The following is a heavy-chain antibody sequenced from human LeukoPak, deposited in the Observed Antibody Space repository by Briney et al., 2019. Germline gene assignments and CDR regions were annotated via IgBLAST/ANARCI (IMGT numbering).Heavy chain of an antibody. J-gene: IGHJ4*02. D-gene: IGHD6-13*01. CDR2: IHYSGST. V-gene: IGHV4-31*03. Sequence: SETLSLTCTVSGGSISGGGYYWSWIRQHPGKGLEWIGYIHYSGSTYYNPTLKSRVTISVDTSKNQFSLKLTSVTAADTAVYYCAKHEGTAGPFDSWGQGTLVTVSS. CDR1: GGSISGGGYY. CDR3: AKHEGTAGPFDS.